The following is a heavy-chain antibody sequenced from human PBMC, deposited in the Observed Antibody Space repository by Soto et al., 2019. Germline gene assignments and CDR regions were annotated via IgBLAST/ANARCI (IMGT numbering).Heavy chain of an antibody. CDR3: ARARFYDILTGPKDYYYGMDV. CDR2: INPYNGDT. J-gene: IGHJ6*02. D-gene: IGHD3-9*01. CDR1: GYTFTTYG. V-gene: IGHV1-18*01. Sequence: VSVKVSCKGSGYTFTTYGITWVRQAPGQGLEWMGWINPYNGDTNYAQKFWGRVTMTTDTSTSTAYMEVRSLTSDDTAVYYCARARFYDILTGPKDYYYGMDVWGQGTTVTVSS.